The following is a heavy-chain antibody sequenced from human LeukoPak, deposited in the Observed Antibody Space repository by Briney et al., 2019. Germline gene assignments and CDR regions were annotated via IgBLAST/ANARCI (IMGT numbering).Heavy chain of an antibody. D-gene: IGHD3-10*01. CDR1: GFTFSSYE. CDR3: AKASMVRDLSY. J-gene: IGHJ4*02. Sequence: PGGSLRLSCAASGFTFSSYEMNWVRQAPGKGLEWVSYISSSGSTIYYADSVKGRFTISRDNAKNSLYLQMNSLRAEDTAVYYCAKASMVRDLSYWGQGTLVTVSS. V-gene: IGHV3-48*03. CDR2: ISSSGSTI.